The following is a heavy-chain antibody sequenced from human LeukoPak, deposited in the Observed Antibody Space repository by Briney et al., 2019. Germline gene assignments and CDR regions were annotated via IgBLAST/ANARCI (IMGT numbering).Heavy chain of an antibody. Sequence: ASVKVSCKASGYTFTGHYIQWGRSSPGQGLEWMGWINPNIGGPNYAQKFQGRVIMTRDTSISTAYMEMRRLTSDDPAVYYCARTKGYCTSTSCPGGMDVWGQGTTVTVS. V-gene: IGHV1-2*02. CDR2: INPNIGGP. J-gene: IGHJ6*02. D-gene: IGHD2-2*01. CDR3: ARTKGYCTSTSCPGGMDV. CDR1: GYTFTGHY.